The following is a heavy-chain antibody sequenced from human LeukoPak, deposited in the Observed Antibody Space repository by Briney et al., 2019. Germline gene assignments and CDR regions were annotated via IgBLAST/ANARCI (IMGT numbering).Heavy chain of an antibody. V-gene: IGHV1-18*01. CDR2: ISAYNGNT. D-gene: IGHD2-15*01. CDR1: GYTVTSYG. CDR3: ARVDRRGYCSGGSCSNWFDP. J-gene: IGHJ5*02. Sequence: GASVKVSCTASGYTVTSYGISWVRQAPGQGLEWMGWISAYNGNTNYAQKLQGRVTMTTDTSTSTAYMELRSLRSDDTAVYYCARVDRRGYCSGGSCSNWFDPWGQGTLVTVSS.